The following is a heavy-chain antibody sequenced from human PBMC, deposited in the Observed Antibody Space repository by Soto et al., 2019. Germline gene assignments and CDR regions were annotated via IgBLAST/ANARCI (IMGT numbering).Heavy chain of an antibody. J-gene: IGHJ3*02. V-gene: IGHV4-30-2*01. CDR2: IYHSGNT. CDR1: GGSISSGGYS. Sequence: PSETLSLTCAVSGGSISSGGYSWSWIRQPPGKGLEWIGYIYHSGNTYYNPSLKSRVTISVDRSKNQFSLKLSSVTAADTAVYYCARDYYDSSGHFHDAFDIWGQGTMVTVSS. CDR3: ARDYYDSSGHFHDAFDI. D-gene: IGHD3-22*01.